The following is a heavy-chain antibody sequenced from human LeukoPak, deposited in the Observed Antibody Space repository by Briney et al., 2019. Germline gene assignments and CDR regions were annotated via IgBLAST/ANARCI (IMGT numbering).Heavy chain of an antibody. CDR1: DGSITNYD. CDR2: IYTSGST. Sequence: KTSETLSLTCTVSDGSITNYDWSWVRQPPGKGLEWIGRIYTSGSTNYNPSLKSRVTISVDTSKNQFSLKLSSVTAADTAVYYCARDESVAAGTSWFDPWGQGTLVTVSS. J-gene: IGHJ5*02. D-gene: IGHD6-19*01. CDR3: ARDESVAAGTSWFDP. V-gene: IGHV4-4*08.